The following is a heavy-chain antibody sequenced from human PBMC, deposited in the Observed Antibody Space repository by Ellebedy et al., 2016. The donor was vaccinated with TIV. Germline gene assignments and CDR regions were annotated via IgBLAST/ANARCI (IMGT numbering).Heavy chain of an antibody. J-gene: IGHJ3*02. Sequence: GESLKISCAASGFSISSHRMHWVRQAAGKGLVWVSHISSDGSDTSYADSVKGRFIISSDNAENTLDLQMSSLRAEDTALYYCARQSGGHGFDIWGQGTMVTVSP. CDR3: ARQSGGHGFDI. CDR2: ISSDGSDT. CDR1: GFSISSHR. V-gene: IGHV3-74*01.